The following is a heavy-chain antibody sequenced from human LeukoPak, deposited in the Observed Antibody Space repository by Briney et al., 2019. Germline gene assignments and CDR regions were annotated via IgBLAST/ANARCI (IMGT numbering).Heavy chain of an antibody. D-gene: IGHD1-26*01. Sequence: PGGSLRLSCAASGFTFSSYWMHWVRQAPGKGLVWVSRIASDGSTVYADSVKGRFTISRDNAKNTLYLQMNSLRAEDTAVYYCAVRAVGATLDYWGQGTLVTVSS. V-gene: IGHV3-74*01. CDR3: AVRAVGATLDY. CDR2: IASDGST. J-gene: IGHJ4*02. CDR1: GFTFSSYW.